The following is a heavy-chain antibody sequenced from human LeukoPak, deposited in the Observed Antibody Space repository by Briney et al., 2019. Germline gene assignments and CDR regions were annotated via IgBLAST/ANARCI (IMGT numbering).Heavy chain of an antibody. CDR3: AKSRGAAAVDYYYYYMDV. CDR1: GFTFSSYG. CDR2: ISYDGSNK. Sequence: GGSLRLSCAASGFTFSSYGFHWVRQAPGKGLEWVAVISYDGSNKYYADSVKGRFTISRDNSKNTLYLHMNSLRREDTAVYYCAKSRGAAAVDYYYYYMDVWGKGTTVTVSS. D-gene: IGHD6-13*01. V-gene: IGHV3-30*18. J-gene: IGHJ6*03.